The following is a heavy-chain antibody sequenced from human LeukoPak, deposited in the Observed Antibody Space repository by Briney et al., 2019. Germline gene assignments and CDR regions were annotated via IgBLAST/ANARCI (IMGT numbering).Heavy chain of an antibody. Sequence: SETLSLTCAVYGGSLSGYYWTFVRQTPGKGLEWIGEIDRHGVTGYHPSLKSRASISIDTSRNQFSLRLSSVTAADTAVYYCARGRGLSSSWYSYYYYGMDVWGQGTTVTVSS. CDR2: IDRHGVT. CDR1: GGSLSGYY. CDR3: ARGRGLSSSWYSYYYYGMDV. V-gene: IGHV4-34*01. D-gene: IGHD6-13*01. J-gene: IGHJ6*02.